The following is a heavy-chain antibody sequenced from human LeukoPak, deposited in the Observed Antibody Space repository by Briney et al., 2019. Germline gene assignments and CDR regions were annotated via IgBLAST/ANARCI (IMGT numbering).Heavy chain of an antibody. D-gene: IGHD4-17*01. CDR1: GGSISSYY. V-gene: IGHV4-59*01. J-gene: IGHJ4*02. CDR3: ARDSPYGPHFDY. Sequence: KTSETLSLTCTVSGGSISSYYWSWIRQPPGKGLEWIGYIYYSGSTNYNPSLKSRVTISVDTSKNQFSLKLSSVTAADTAVYYCARDSPYGPHFDYWGQGTLVTASS. CDR2: IYYSGST.